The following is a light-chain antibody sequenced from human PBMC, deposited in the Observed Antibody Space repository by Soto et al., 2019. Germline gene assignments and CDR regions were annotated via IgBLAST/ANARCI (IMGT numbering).Light chain of an antibody. J-gene: IGKJ2*02. V-gene: IGKV3-20*01. CDR1: QSVRSNY. CDR3: QQYGGSPRT. Sequence: EIVLTQSPGTLSLSPGERATLSCRASQSVRSNYLAWFQQKPGQAPRLLIYGASSRATGVPDRFSGSGSGTDFILTISKVEPEDFAVYHCQQYGGSPRTLGQGTKLEIK. CDR2: GAS.